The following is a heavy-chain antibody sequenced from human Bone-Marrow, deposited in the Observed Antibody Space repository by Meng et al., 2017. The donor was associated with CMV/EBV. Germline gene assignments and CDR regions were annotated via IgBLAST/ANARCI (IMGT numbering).Heavy chain of an antibody. Sequence: SETLSLTCTVPGGSISSSSYYWGWIRQPPGKGLEWIGSIYYSGSTYYNPSLKSRVTISVDTSKNQISLKLSSVTAADTAVYHCARDATGSGYYYYGMDVWGQGTTVTVSS. D-gene: IGHD3-10*01. CDR2: IYYSGST. V-gene: IGHV4-39*07. J-gene: IGHJ6*02. CDR3: ARDATGSGYYYYGMDV. CDR1: GGSISSSSYY.